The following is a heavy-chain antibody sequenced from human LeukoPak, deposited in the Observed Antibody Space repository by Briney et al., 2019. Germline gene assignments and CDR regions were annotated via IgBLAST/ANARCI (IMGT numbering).Heavy chain of an antibody. Sequence: SETLSLTCTVSGGSISSYYWSWIRQPPGKGLEWIGYIYYSGSTNYNPSLKSRVTISVDTSKNQFSLKLSSVTAADTAVYYCARDPTYCYWGQGTLVTVSS. J-gene: IGHJ4*02. V-gene: IGHV4-59*01. CDR3: ARDPTYCY. D-gene: IGHD1-26*01. CDR1: GGSISSYY. CDR2: IYYSGST.